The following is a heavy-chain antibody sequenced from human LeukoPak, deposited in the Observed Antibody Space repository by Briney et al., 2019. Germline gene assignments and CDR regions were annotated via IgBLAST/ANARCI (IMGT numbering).Heavy chain of an antibody. D-gene: IGHD2-15*01. CDR2: IIPIFGTA. CDR3: ARVVGRFTVQHAFDI. Sequence: ASVKVSCKASGGTFSSYAISWVRQAPGQGLEWMGGIIPIFGTANYAQKFQGRVTITTDESTSTAYMELSSLRSEDTAVYYCARVVGRFTVQHAFDIWGQGTMVTVSS. J-gene: IGHJ3*02. V-gene: IGHV1-69*05. CDR1: GGTFSSYA.